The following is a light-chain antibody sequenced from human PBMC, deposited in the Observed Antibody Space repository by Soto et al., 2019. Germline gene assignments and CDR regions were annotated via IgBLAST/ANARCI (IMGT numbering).Light chain of an antibody. CDR1: HDITSY. V-gene: IGKV1-33*01. Sequence: DIQMTQSPSSLSASVGDRVTITCQASHDITSYVNWYQHKPGKAPKLLIYDASILEAGVPSRFSGSGSGTEFTSIISSLQPEDVETYYCQKCDYLPIFGPGTTVDFK. CDR3: QKCDYLPI. J-gene: IGKJ3*01. CDR2: DAS.